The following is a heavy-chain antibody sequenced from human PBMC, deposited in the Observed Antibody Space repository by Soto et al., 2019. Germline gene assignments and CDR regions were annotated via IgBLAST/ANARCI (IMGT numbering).Heavy chain of an antibody. CDR3: ARGGQYYYMDV. J-gene: IGHJ6*03. V-gene: IGHV4-59*01. CDR2: IYYSGST. Sequence: SETLSLTCTVSGGSISSYYWSWIRQPPGKGLEWIGYIYYSGSTNYNPSLKSRVTISVDTSKNQFSLKLSSVTAADTAVYYCARGGQYYYMDVWGKGTTVTVSS. CDR1: GGSISSYY.